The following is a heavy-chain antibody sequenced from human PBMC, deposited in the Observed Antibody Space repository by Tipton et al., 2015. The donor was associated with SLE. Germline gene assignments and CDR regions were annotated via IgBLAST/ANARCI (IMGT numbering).Heavy chain of an antibody. CDR1: GFTFSSCA. D-gene: IGHD2-15*01. J-gene: IGHJ5*02. CDR3: ARSEIYCSGGNCYSGKNWFDP. V-gene: IGHV3-23*01. Sequence: SLRLSCVPSGFTFSSCAMSWVRQVPGKGLEWVSGISGSGSSTYYADSVKGRFTISRDNPKKMLYLQMNALRAEDTAVYYCARSEIYCSGGNCYSGKNWFDPWGQGTLVTVSS. CDR2: ISGSGSST.